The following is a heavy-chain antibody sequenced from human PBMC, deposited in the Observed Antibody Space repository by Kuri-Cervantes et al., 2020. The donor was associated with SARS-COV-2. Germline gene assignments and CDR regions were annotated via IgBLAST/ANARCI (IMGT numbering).Heavy chain of an antibody. CDR1: GFLFSASA. Sequence: GESLKISCEVSGFLFSASAIHWVRQAPGKGLEWVAVISYDGSNKYYADSVKGRFTISRDNSKNTLYLQMNSLRAEDTAVYYCAREGDIVVVHDAFDIWGQGTMVTDSS. CDR2: ISYDGSNK. V-gene: IGHV3-30-3*01. CDR3: AREGDIVVVHDAFDI. J-gene: IGHJ3*02. D-gene: IGHD2-2*01.